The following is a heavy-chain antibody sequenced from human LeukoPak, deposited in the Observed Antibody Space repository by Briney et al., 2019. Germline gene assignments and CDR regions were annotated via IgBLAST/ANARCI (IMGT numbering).Heavy chain of an antibody. CDR3: ASLVSSSWYFDYYYYYMDV. CDR2: IIPIFGTA. Sequence: GASVKVSCKASGGTFSSYAISWVRQAPGQGLEWMGGIIPIFGTANYAQKFQGRVTITADKSTSTAYMELSSLRSEDTAVYYCASLVSSSWYFDYYYYYMDVWGKGTTVTVSS. J-gene: IGHJ6*03. CDR1: GGTFSSYA. D-gene: IGHD6-13*01. V-gene: IGHV1-69*06.